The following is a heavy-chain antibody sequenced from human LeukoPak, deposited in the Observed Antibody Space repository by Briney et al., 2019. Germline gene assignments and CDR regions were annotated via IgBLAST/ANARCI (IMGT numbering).Heavy chain of an antibody. Sequence: ASVKVSCKASGYTFTSYGISWVRQAPGQGLEWMGWVSAYNGNTNYAQKLQGRVTMTADTSTSTAYMELRSLRSDDTAVYYCARDTAAASNWFDPWGQGTLVTVSS. J-gene: IGHJ5*02. V-gene: IGHV1-18*01. CDR1: GYTFTSYG. CDR3: ARDTAAASNWFDP. CDR2: VSAYNGNT. D-gene: IGHD6-25*01.